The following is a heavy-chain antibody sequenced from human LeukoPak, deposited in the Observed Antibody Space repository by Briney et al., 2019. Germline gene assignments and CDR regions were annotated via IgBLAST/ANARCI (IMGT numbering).Heavy chain of an antibody. J-gene: IGHJ5*02. Sequence: ASVKVSCKASGYTFTGYYMHWVRQAPGQGLEWMGRINPNSGGTNYAQKFQGRVTMTRDTSISTAYMELSRLRSDDTAVYYCARDPGRWSYYYGSGSMRLDPWGQGTLVTVSS. V-gene: IGHV1-2*06. D-gene: IGHD3-10*01. CDR2: INPNSGGT. CDR1: GYTFTGYY. CDR3: ARDPGRWSYYYGSGSMRLDP.